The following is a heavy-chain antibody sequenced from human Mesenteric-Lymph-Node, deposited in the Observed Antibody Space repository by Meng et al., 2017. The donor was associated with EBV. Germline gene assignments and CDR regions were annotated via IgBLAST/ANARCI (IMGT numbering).Heavy chain of an antibody. CDR2: IKGDDGKT. CDR1: GYTFTSCA. J-gene: IGHJ4*02. D-gene: IGHD3-10*01. V-gene: IGHV1-3*01. Sequence: QVQLLEAGAEVKRPGLSMQISCNASGYTFTSCALPRLRQAPGQGLEWLGWIKGDDGKTEYSQNIQGRVTIARDTSARTAYMELSSLKSEDTAVYYCARASELLRCFDYWGQGTLVTVSS. CDR3: ARASELLRCFDY.